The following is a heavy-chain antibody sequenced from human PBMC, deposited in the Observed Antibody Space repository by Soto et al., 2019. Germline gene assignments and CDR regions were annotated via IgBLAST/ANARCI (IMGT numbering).Heavy chain of an antibody. D-gene: IGHD5-18*01. J-gene: IGHJ4*02. V-gene: IGHV1-8*01. CDR1: GYAFTSYD. CDR3: AREKSYGCADY. CDR2: MNPSSGNS. Sequence: QVQLVQYGAEVKKPGASVKVSCKASGYAFTSYDINWVRQATGQGLEWMGWMNPSSGNSGYAQKFEGRVTVTRNTALSTAYMELSSLRSEATAVYYCAREKSYGCADYWGQGTLVTVSS.